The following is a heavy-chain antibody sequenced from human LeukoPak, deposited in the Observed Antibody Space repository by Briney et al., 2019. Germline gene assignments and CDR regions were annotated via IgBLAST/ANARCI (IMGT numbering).Heavy chain of an antibody. CDR1: GYTLTELS. CDR3: ATVGYYDSSGNFDY. J-gene: IGHJ4*02. Sequence: ASVTVSCKVSGYTLTELSMHSVRQAPGKGLEWMGGFDPDDGETIYAQKFQGRVTMTDDTSTDTAYMELSSLRSEDTDVYYCATVGYYDSSGNFDYWGQGTLAPVSS. CDR2: FDPDDGET. V-gene: IGHV1-24*01. D-gene: IGHD3-22*01.